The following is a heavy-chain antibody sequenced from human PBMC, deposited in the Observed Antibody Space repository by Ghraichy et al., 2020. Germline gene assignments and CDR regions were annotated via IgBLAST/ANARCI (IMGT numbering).Heavy chain of an antibody. V-gene: IGHV3-48*02. CDR1: GFTFNAYS. CDR3: ARGWLENTFDV. J-gene: IGHJ3*01. Sequence: GGSLRLSCAASGFTFNAYSMSWVRQAPGKGLEWISFISSGSDTIYYAASVKGRLTISGDNTKNSLSLHLNSLRNDDTAVYFCARGWLENTFDVCGQGTMVTFSS. CDR2: ISSGSDTI. D-gene: IGHD6-19*01.